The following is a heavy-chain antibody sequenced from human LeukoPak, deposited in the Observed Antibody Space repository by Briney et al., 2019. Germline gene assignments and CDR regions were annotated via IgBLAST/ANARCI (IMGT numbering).Heavy chain of an antibody. D-gene: IGHD6-25*01. CDR2: IYYSGST. CDR3: ARHSARRDFDL. CDR1: GGFISGSY. V-gene: IGHV4-59*08. J-gene: IGHJ2*01. Sequence: PSETLSLTCTVSGGFISGSYWSWIRQPPXXXXQWIGYIYYSGSTNYNPSLKSRVTISVDTSKNQFSLKLTSVIAEDTAVYYCARHSARRDFDLWGRGTLVTVSS.